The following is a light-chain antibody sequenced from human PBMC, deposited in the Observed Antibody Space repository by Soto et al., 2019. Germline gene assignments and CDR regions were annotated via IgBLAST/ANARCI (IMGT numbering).Light chain of an antibody. CDR2: GAS. CDR3: QRYGSSPLIT. V-gene: IGKV3-20*01. CDR1: QSVSSSY. Sequence: EIVLTQSPGTLSLSPGERATLSCRASQSVSSSYLAWYQQKPGQTPRLLIYGASNRATGIPDRFSGSGSGTDFTLTISRLEPEDFAVYFCQRYGSSPLITFGQGTRLEI. J-gene: IGKJ5*01.